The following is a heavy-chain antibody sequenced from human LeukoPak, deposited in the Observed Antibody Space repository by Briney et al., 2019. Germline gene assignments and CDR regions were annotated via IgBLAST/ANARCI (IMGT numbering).Heavy chain of an antibody. CDR2: VSNDGSST. Sequence: GGSLKLSSAASGFPLSNYWMHWIRQGPGKGLVWVSRVSNDGSSTAYADSVRGRFTISRDNAKNTLYLQMNSLRAEDTAVYYCVGAAADTTPRPWGQGTLVTVSS. V-gene: IGHV3-74*01. D-gene: IGHD6-13*01. CDR3: VGAAADTTPRP. CDR1: GFPLSNYW. J-gene: IGHJ4*02.